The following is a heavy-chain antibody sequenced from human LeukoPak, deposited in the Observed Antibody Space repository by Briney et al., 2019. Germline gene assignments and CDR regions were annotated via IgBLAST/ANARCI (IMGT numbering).Heavy chain of an antibody. CDR3: AIYGDGDLLLDY. V-gene: IGHV1-8*01. D-gene: IGHD4-17*01. Sequence: ASVKVSFKASGYTFTSYDINWVRQAPGQGLEWMGWMNPNSGKTGNAQKYHGRVTMTRNTSISTAYIELSSLISADTAVYYCAIYGDGDLLLDYWGQGTLVTVSS. CDR1: GYTFTSYD. CDR2: MNPNSGKT. J-gene: IGHJ4*02.